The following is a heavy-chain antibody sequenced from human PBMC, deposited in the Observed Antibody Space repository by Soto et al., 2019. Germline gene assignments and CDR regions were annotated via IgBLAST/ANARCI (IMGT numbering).Heavy chain of an antibody. J-gene: IGHJ6*02. D-gene: IGHD6-19*01. CDR2: IIPIFGTA. CDR3: AKVAVACTPYYYYYGMDV. V-gene: IGHV1-69*06. CDR1: GGTFSSYA. Sequence: QVQLVQSGAEVKKPGSSVKVSCKASGGTFSSYAISWVRQAPGQGLEWMGGIIPIFGTANYAQKFQGRVTITADKSTSTAYMELSSLRSEDTAVYYCAKVAVACTPYYYYYGMDVWGQGTTVTVSS.